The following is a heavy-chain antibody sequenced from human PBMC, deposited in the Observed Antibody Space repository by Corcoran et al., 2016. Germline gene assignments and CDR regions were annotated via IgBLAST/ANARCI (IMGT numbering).Heavy chain of an antibody. J-gene: IGHJ5*02. CDR1: GFTFDDYA. D-gene: IGHD1-26*01. V-gene: IGHV3-43D*03. CDR2: ISWDGGST. CDR3: AKDRESGSYYGWFDP. Sequence: EVQLVESGGVVVQPGGSLRLSCAASGFTFDDYAMHWVRQAPGKGLEWVSLISWDGGSTYYADSVKGRFTISRDNSKNSLYLQMNSLRAEDTALYYCAKDRESGSYYGWFDPWGQGTLVTVSS.